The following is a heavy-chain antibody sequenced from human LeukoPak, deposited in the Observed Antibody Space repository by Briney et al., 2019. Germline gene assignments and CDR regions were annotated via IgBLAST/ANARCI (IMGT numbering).Heavy chain of an antibody. D-gene: IGHD3-10*01. CDR2: IRSKANSYAT. V-gene: IGHV3-73*01. CDR3: TRLMVQGVNAFDI. J-gene: IGHJ3*02. Sequence: IRSKANSYATAYAASVKGRFTISRDDSKNTAYLQMNSLKTEDTAVYYCTRLMVQGVNAFDIWGQGTMVTVSS.